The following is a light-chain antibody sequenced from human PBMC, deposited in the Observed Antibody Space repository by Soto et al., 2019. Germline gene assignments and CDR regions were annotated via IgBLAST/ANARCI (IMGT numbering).Light chain of an antibody. Sequence: EIVMTQSPATLSVSPWERSTLSCRASQSVSSNLAWYQQKPGQAPRLLIYGASTRDTGIPARFSGSGSGTEFTLTISSLQSEDFAVYYCQQYNNWPPAFGQGTKVDIK. V-gene: IGKV3-15*01. J-gene: IGKJ1*01. CDR1: QSVSSN. CDR3: QQYNNWPPA. CDR2: GAS.